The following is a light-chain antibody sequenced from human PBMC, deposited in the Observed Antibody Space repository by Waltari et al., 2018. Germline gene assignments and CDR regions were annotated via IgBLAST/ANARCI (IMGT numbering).Light chain of an antibody. CDR2: DNK. Sequence: QSVLTQPPSVSAAPGQKVTISCSGSSSNIGNKGVLWYQQLPGTAPKLPIYDNKERPSGIPDRFSGSKSGTSATLGITGLQTGDEADYYCGTWDSSLSVGIFGGGTKLTVL. V-gene: IGLV1-51*01. J-gene: IGLJ2*01. CDR3: GTWDSSLSVGI. CDR1: SSNIGNKG.